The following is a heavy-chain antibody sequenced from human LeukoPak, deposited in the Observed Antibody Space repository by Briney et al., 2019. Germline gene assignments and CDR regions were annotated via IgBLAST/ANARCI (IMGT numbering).Heavy chain of an antibody. Sequence: GGSLRLSCAASGFTFSNYAMSWVRQAPGKRLEWVSAITGSAADTYSADSVKGQFTISRDNSRNTLYLQMNSLRAEDTAVYYCAKPTVGSGSHYGLDVWGKGTTVTVSS. V-gene: IGHV3-23*01. D-gene: IGHD3-10*01. J-gene: IGHJ6*04. CDR3: AKPTVGSGSHYGLDV. CDR1: GFTFSNYA. CDR2: ITGSAADT.